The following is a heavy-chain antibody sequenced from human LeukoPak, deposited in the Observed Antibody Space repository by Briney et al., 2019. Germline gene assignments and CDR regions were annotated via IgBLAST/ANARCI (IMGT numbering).Heavy chain of an antibody. CDR3: ARGGRSGYDLNY. CDR1: GCTFTSYD. D-gene: IGHD5-12*01. J-gene: IGHJ4*02. V-gene: IGHV1-8*01. Sequence: ASVKVSCKASGCTFTSYDINWVRQATGQGLEWMGWMNPNSGNTGYAQKFQGRVTMTRNTSISTAYMELSSLRSEDTAVYYCARGGRSGYDLNYWGQGTLVTVSS. CDR2: MNPNSGNT.